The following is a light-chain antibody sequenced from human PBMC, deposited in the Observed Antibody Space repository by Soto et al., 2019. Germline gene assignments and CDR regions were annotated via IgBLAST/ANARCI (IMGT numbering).Light chain of an antibody. J-gene: IGKJ1*01. Sequence: EIVVALSPGARALSPGERASLSCRASQSVSSNFLAWYQQKPGQAPRLLIYGPPTRATAIPDRFSGTGYRTDLTLTTSRLQPEDFTVYYCQHYGSSPKTLGQPTNLDIK. CDR3: QHYGSSPKT. CDR2: GPP. CDR1: QSVSSNF. V-gene: IGKV3-20*01.